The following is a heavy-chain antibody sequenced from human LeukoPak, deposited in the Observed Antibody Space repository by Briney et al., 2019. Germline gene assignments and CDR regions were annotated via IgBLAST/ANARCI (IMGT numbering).Heavy chain of an antibody. V-gene: IGHV3-23*01. J-gene: IGHJ4*02. Sequence: GGTLRLSCAASGFTFSSYGMSWVRQAPGKGLEWVSAISGSGGSTYCADSVKGRFTISRDNSKNTLYLQMNSLRAEDTAVYYCAKVVMDSSGFDYWGQGTLVTVSS. CDR2: ISGSGGST. CDR1: GFTFSSYG. CDR3: AKVVMDSSGFDY. D-gene: IGHD3-22*01.